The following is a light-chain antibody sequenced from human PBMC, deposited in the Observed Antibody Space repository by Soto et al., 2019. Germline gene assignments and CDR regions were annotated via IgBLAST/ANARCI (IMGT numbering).Light chain of an antibody. J-gene: IGKJ4*01. V-gene: IGKV3D-15*01. Sequence: EIVMTQSPATLSVSPGERATLSCRASQSVNIYLAWYQQKPGQAPRLLIFGASSRSTGIPARFSGSGSGTEFKLTISSLQSEDFAVYFCQQYDDWLRLTFGGGTKVEIK. CDR1: QSVNIY. CDR3: QQYDDWLRLT. CDR2: GAS.